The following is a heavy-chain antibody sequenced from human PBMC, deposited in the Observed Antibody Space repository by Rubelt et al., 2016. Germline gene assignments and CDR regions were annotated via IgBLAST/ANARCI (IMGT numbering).Heavy chain of an antibody. CDR2: IWYDGSNK. D-gene: IGHD1-26*01. Sequence: GGVVQPGRSLRLSCAASGFTFSSYGMHWVRQAPGTGLEWVAVIWYDGSNKYYADSVKGRFTISRDNSKNTLYLQMNSLRAEDTAVYYCARGGMGGSTGYLDYWGQGTLVTVSS. CDR1: GFTFSSYG. J-gene: IGHJ4*02. V-gene: IGHV3-33*01. CDR3: ARGGMGGSTGYLDY.